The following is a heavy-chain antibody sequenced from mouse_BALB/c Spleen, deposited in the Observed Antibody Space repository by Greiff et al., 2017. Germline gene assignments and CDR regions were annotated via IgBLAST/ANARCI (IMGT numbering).Heavy chain of an antibody. V-gene: IGHV2-9*02. CDR2: IWAGGST. D-gene: IGHD2-14*01. CDR3: ARGYYRYDGGAGYAMDY. J-gene: IGHJ4*01. CDR1: GFSLTSYG. Sequence: QVQLKESGPGLVAPSQSLSITCTVSGFSLTSYGVHWVRQPPGKGLEWLGVIWAGGSTNYNSALMSRLSISKDNSKSQVFLKMNSLQTDDTAMYYCARGYYRYDGGAGYAMDYWGQGTSVTVSS.